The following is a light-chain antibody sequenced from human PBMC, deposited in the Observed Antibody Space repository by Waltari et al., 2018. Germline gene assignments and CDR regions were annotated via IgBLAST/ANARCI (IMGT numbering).Light chain of an antibody. J-gene: IGKJ2*01. CDR2: GAS. Sequence: DIVMTQSPGTLSVSPGEGATLSCRASQSVSSNLAWYQQKPGQAPRLLIYGASTRATGIPARFSGSGSGTEFTLTISSLQSEDFAVYYCQQYNNWRTFGQGTKLEIK. V-gene: IGKV3-15*01. CDR1: QSVSSN. CDR3: QQYNNWRT.